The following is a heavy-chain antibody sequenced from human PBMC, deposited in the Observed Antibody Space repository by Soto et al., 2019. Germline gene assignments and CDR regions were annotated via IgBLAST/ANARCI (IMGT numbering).Heavy chain of an antibody. V-gene: IGHV3-33*01. Sequence: QVQLVESGGGVVQPGRSLRLSCAASGFTFSSYGMHWVRQAPGKGLEWVAVIWYDGSNKYYADSVKGRFTISRDNSKNRLYLQMNSLRAEDTAVYYCARARESGYYYYGMDVWGQGTTVTVSS. CDR2: IWYDGSNK. CDR3: ARARESGYYYYGMDV. D-gene: IGHD3-10*01. J-gene: IGHJ6*02. CDR1: GFTFSSYG.